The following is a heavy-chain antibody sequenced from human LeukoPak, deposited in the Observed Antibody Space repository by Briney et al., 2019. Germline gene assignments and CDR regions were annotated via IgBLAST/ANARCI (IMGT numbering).Heavy chain of an antibody. Sequence: SETLSLTCTVSGGSISSGGYYWSWIRQPPGKGLEWIGYIYHSGSTYYNPSLKSRVTISVDRSKNQFSLKLSSVTAADTAVYYCARDAGVRLPRTVVTVGHWFDPWGQGTLVTVSS. CDR3: ARDAGVRLPRTVVTVGHWFDP. J-gene: IGHJ5*02. V-gene: IGHV4-30-2*01. D-gene: IGHD4-23*01. CDR2: IYHSGST. CDR1: GGSISSGGYY.